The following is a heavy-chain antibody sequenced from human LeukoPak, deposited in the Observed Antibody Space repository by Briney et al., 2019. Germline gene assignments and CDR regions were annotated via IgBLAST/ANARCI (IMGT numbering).Heavy chain of an antibody. D-gene: IGHD5-24*01. Sequence: GGSLRLSCAASGYTFSSYGMHWVRQAPGKGLEWVAVISYDGSNKYYADSVKGRFTISRDNSKNTLYLQMNSLRAEDTAVYYCAKGGYNLEALFDYWGQGTLVTVSP. CDR1: GYTFSSYG. J-gene: IGHJ4*02. V-gene: IGHV3-30*18. CDR3: AKGGYNLEALFDY. CDR2: ISYDGSNK.